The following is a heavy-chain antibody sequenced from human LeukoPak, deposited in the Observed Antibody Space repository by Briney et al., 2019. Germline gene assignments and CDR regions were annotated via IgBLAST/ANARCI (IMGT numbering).Heavy chain of an antibody. V-gene: IGHV4-34*01. CDR1: GGSFNGKY. CDR2: ITYSGSI. J-gene: IGHJ4*02. CDR3: ARDLMT. Sequence: PSETLSLTCAVYGGSFNGKYWSCSRQPPGKGLEWIGQITYSGSIYYKPSLKSRVTISVDTSKNQVSLKLNSVTAADTAMYYCARDLMTWGQGTLVAASS.